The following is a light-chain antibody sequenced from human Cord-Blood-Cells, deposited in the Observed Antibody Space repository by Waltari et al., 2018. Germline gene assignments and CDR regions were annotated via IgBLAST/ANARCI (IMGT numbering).Light chain of an antibody. CDR1: SSDGGCYNY. J-gene: IGLJ3*02. CDR2: DVS. Sequence: QPALTQPASVSGPPGQSITISCTGTSSDGGCYNYVAWYQPHPGKAPQLMIYDVSKRPSGVSNRFSGSKSGNTASLTISGLQAEDEADYYCSSYTSSSSWVFGGGTKLTVL. V-gene: IGLV2-14*01. CDR3: SSYTSSSSWV.